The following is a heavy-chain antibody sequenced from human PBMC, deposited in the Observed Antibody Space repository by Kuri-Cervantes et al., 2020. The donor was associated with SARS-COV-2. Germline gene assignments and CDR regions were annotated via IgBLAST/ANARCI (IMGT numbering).Heavy chain of an antibody. V-gene: IGHV3-15*07. Sequence: GESLKISCAASGFTFSNAWMNWVRQAPGKGLEWVGRIKSKTDGGTTDYAAPVKGRFTISRDDSKNTLYLQMSSLKTEDTAVYYCTTAPDYGDYVGPDYWGQGTLVTVSS. CDR3: TTAPDYGDYVGPDY. J-gene: IGHJ4*02. D-gene: IGHD4-17*01. CDR2: IKSKTDGGTT. CDR1: GFTFSNAW.